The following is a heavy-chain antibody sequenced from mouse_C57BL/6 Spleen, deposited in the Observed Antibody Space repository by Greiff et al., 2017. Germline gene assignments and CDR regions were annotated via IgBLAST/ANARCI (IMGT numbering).Heavy chain of an antibody. CDR2: IRHKANGYTT. V-gene: IGHV7-3*01. J-gene: IGHJ1*03. CDR3: AISPYDYGRSPPFDV. CDR1: GFTFTDYY. D-gene: IGHD1-1*01. Sequence: EVMLVESGGGLVQPGGSLSLSCAASGFTFTDYYMSWVRQPPGKALEWLGFIRHKANGYTTEYSASVKGRFTISRDNSQSILYLQMNALRAEDSATYYCAISPYDYGRSPPFDVWGTGTTVTVSS.